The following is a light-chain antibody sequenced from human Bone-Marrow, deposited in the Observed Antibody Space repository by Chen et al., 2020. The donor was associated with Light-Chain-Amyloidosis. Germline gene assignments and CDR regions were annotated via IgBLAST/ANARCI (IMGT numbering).Light chain of an antibody. CDR2: EYN. CDR1: NSNIGINY. V-gene: IGLV1-51*02. CDR3: ATWDSSLTVWM. J-gene: IGLJ3*02. Sequence: QSVLTQPPSVSAAPGQKVTISCSGINSNIGINYVSWYQQLPGTSPKLLIYEYNQRPSEIPDRFAGSKSGTSATLGVAGLQTGDEADYYCATWDSSLTVWMFGGGTKLTVL.